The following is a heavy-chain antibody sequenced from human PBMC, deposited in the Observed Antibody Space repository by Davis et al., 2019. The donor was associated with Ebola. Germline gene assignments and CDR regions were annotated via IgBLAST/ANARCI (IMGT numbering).Heavy chain of an antibody. CDR2: MNPNSGNT. Sequence: ASVKVSCKASGYTFINYDINWVRQATGQGLEWMGWMNPNSGNTGFAQKFQGRITMTRNLSMNTAYMELRSLRSDDTAVYYCTKRVGSRSGFENWGQGSLVTVSS. CDR1: GYTFINYD. J-gene: IGHJ4*02. CDR3: TKRVGSRSGFEN. D-gene: IGHD1-26*01. V-gene: IGHV1-8*01.